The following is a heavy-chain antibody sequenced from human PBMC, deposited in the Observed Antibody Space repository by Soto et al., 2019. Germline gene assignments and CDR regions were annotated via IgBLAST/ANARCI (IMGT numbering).Heavy chain of an antibody. D-gene: IGHD4-17*01. CDR1: GYTLTELS. V-gene: IGHV1-24*01. CDR2: FDPEDGET. Sequence: ASVKVSCKVSGYTLTELSMHWVRQAPGKGLEWMGGFDPEDGETIYAQKFQGRVTMTEDTSTDTAYMELSSLRSEDTAVYYCATDAPGYGDYTNWFDPWGQGTLVTVSS. CDR3: ATDAPGYGDYTNWFDP. J-gene: IGHJ5*02.